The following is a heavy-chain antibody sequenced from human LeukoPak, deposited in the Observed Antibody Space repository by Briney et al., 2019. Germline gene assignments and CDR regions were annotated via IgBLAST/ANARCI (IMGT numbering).Heavy chain of an antibody. CDR2: IIPIFGTA. J-gene: IGHJ3*02. D-gene: IGHD5-24*01. CDR1: GGTFSSYA. CDR3: AAVEMATIDAFDI. V-gene: IGHV1-69*13. Sequence: SVKVSCKASGGTFSSYAISWVRQAPGQGLEWMGGIIPIFGTANYAQKFQGRVTITADESTGTAYMELSSLRSEDTAVYYCAAVEMATIDAFDIWGQETMVTVSS.